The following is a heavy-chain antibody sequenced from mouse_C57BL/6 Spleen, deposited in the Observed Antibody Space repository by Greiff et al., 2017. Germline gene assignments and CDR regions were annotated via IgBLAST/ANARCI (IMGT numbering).Heavy chain of an antibody. CDR3: APSITTVWYFDV. D-gene: IGHD1-1*01. V-gene: IGHV1-74*01. Sequence: VKLQQPGAELVKPGASVKVSCKASGYTFTSYWMHWVKQRPGQGLEWIGRIHPSDSDTNYNQKFKGKATLTVDKSSSTAYMQLSSLTSEDSAVYYCAPSITTVWYFDVWGTGTTVTVSS. CDR2: IHPSDSDT. CDR1: GYTFTSYW. J-gene: IGHJ1*03.